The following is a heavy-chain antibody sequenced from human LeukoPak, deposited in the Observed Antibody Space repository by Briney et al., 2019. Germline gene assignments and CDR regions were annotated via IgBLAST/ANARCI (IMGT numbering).Heavy chain of an antibody. CDR1: GFTFSSYA. CDR2: ISGSGGST. J-gene: IGHJ4*02. Sequence: PGGSLRLSCAASGFTFSSYAMSWVRQAPGKGLEWVSAISGSGGSTYYADSVKGRFTISRDNSKNTLYLQMNSLRAEDTAVYYCAKLEGITMIVVVPHFDYWGQGTLVTVSS. V-gene: IGHV3-23*01. CDR3: AKLEGITMIVVVPHFDY. D-gene: IGHD3-22*01.